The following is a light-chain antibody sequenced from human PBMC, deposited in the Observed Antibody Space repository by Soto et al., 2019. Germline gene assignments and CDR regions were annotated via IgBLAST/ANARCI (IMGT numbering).Light chain of an antibody. CDR1: QSVSSSY. J-gene: IGKJ5*01. CDR2: GAA. CDR3: QQRSSWPLT. V-gene: IGKV3D-20*02. Sequence: EIVLTQSPGTLSLSPGERATLSCRASQSVSSSYLAWYQQKPGQAPRLLIYGAASRATGIPDRFSGSGSGTDFTLTISSLEPEDFAVYYCQQRSSWPLTFGQGTRLEIK.